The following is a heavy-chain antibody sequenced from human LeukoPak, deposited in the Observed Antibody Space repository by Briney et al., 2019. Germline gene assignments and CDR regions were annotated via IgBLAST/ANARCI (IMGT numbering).Heavy chain of an antibody. CDR2: IYTSGST. Sequence: ASETLSLTCTVSGCSISSYYWSWIRQPAGKGLEWVGRIYTSGSTNYNPSLKSRVNMSVDTSKNQFSLQLSSVTAADTAVYYCARGGWDFWSGRFDYWGQGTLVTVSS. D-gene: IGHD3-3*01. CDR3: ARGGWDFWSGRFDY. J-gene: IGHJ4*02. CDR1: GCSISSYY. V-gene: IGHV4-4*07.